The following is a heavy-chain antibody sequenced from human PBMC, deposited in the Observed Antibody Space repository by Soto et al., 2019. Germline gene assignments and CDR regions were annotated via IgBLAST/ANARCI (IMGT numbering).Heavy chain of an antibody. CDR3: ARNGGNSRFDY. V-gene: IGHV5-51*01. Sequence: GESQKSSCKGCGYSYTSYWIGWVRQMPGKGLEWMGIIYPGDSDTRYSPSFQGQVTISADKSISTAYLQWSSLKASDTAMYYCARNGGNSRFDYWGQGTLVTVSS. CDR2: IYPGDSDT. D-gene: IGHD2-21*02. CDR1: GYSYTSYW. J-gene: IGHJ4*02.